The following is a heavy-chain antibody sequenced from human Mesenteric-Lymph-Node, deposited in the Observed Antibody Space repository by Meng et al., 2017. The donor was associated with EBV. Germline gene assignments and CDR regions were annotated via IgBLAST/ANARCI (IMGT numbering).Heavy chain of an antibody. CDR1: GFICSSYT. CDR3: ARHYASTWFEADPTTAKVPIDY. Sequence: EVQLVESGGGLVKPGGSLRLSCAASGFICSSYTMTWVRQAPGKGLEWVSSISSSSNYIHYADSMKGRFTISRDTAKSSLYLQMNSLRAEDTAVYYCARHYASTWFEADPTTAKVPIDYWGQGILVTVSS. D-gene: IGHD6-13*01. V-gene: IGHV3-21*06. J-gene: IGHJ4*02. CDR2: ISSSSNYI.